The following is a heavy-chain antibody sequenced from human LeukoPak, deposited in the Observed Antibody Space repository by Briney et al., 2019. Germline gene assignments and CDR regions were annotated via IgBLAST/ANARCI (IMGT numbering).Heavy chain of an antibody. J-gene: IGHJ5*02. D-gene: IGHD1-26*01. Sequence: SETLSLTCAVYGGSFSGYYWSWIRQPPGKGLEWIGEINHSGSTNYNPSLKSRVAISIDTSKTQFSLKLSSVTAADTAIYYCARDSGKVGETTWFDPWGQGILVTISS. CDR3: ARDSGKVGETTWFDP. CDR1: GGSFSGYY. CDR2: INHSGST. V-gene: IGHV4-34*01.